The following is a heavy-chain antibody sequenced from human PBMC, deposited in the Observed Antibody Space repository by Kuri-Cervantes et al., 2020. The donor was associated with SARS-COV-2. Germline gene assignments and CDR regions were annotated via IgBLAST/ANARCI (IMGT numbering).Heavy chain of an antibody. CDR1: GGPFSGYY. CDR3: ARGPWRSEQVGPPYYYYLDV. Sequence: SETLSLTCTVYGGPFSGYYWSWLRQPPGKGLEWIGEINDIGSTNYNPSLESRVTISVDTSKNQFSLNLSSVTAGDTALYHCARGPWRSEQVGPPYYYYLDVWGKGTTVRLL. D-gene: IGHD3-16*01. J-gene: IGHJ6*03. CDR2: INDIGST. V-gene: IGHV4-34*01.